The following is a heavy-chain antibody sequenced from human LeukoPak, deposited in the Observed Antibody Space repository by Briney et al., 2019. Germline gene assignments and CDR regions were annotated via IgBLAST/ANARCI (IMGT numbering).Heavy chain of an antibody. CDR2: INHSGST. CDR1: GGSISSGSYY. CDR3: ARPVILRGIGNWFDP. D-gene: IGHD3-10*01. J-gene: IGHJ5*02. V-gene: IGHV4-39*07. Sequence: SETLSLTCTVSGGSISSGSYYWSWIRQPPGKGLEWIGEINHSGSTNYNPSLKSRVTISVDTSKNQFSLKLSSVTAADTAVYYCARPVILRGIGNWFDPWGQGTLVTVSS.